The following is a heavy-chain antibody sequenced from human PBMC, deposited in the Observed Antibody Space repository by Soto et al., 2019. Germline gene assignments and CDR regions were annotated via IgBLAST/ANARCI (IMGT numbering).Heavy chain of an antibody. CDR2: INPRGGSA. CDR3: VRAPYSLDI. CDR1: GYPFTSFF. D-gene: IGHD2-15*01. Sequence: QLVQSGAEVRSPGASVKISSTASGYPFTSFFIHWVRQAPGQGLEWVGVINPRGGSANYAQKYQDRLALTRDTSSTTVYLDLSSLKSEDTALYFCVRAPYSLDIWGQGTLVTVSS. V-gene: IGHV1-46*01. J-gene: IGHJ4*02.